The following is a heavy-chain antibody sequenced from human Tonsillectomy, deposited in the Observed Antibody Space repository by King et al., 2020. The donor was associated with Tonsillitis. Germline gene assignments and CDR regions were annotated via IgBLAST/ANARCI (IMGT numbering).Heavy chain of an antibody. J-gene: IGHJ5*02. CDR1: GYTFTGYY. Sequence: QVQLVESGAEVRKPGASVKVSCTASGYTFTGYYMHWVRQAPGQGLEWMGWINPNSGGTNYAQKFQGRVTMTRDTSISTAYMELSRLRSDDTAVYYCARDRGTYYYDSSGYYPSHNWFDPWGQGTLVTVSS. CDR3: ARDRGTYYYDSSGYYPSHNWFDP. V-gene: IGHV1-2*02. CDR2: INPNSGGT. D-gene: IGHD3-22*01.